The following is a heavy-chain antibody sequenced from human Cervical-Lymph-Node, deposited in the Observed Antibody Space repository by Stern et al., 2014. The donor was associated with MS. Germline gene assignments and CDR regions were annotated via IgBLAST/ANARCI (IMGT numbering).Heavy chain of an antibody. V-gene: IGHV1-8*01. CDR2: MNPNSGKA. CDR1: GYTFTRYD. Sequence: QVQLVQSGAEVKKPGASVKVSCKASGYTFTRYDISWVRQATGQGLEWMGWMNPNSGKAGYAQKFQGRVSLTRDTSTSTAYMELYSLRPEDTAVYYCARGLALLSWGQGTLVTVSS. J-gene: IGHJ4*02. CDR3: ARGLALLS.